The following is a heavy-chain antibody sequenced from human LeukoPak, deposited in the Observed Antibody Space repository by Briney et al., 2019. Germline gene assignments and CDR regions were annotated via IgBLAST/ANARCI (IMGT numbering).Heavy chain of an antibody. V-gene: IGHV4-34*01. CDR2: INHSGST. J-gene: IGHJ4*02. CDR3: ARGYVITFGGVIVRHPLDY. Sequence: SETLSLTCTVSGGSISSYYWSWIRQPPGKGLEWIGEINHSGSTNYNPSLKSRVTISVDTSKNQFSLKLSSVTAADTAVYYCARGYVITFGGVIVRHPLDYWGQGTLVTVSS. CDR1: GGSISSYY. D-gene: IGHD3-16*02.